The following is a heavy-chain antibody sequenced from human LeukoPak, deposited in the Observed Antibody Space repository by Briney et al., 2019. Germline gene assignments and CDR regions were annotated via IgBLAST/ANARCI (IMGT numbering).Heavy chain of an antibody. V-gene: IGHV1-8*01. CDR3: ARAPVLRYFDWNQAVYYMEG. Sequence: ASVTVSCKASGYTFTSYDINWVRQATGQGLEWMGWMNPNSGNTGYAQKFQGRVTMTRNTSISTAYMELSSLRSEDTAVYYCARAPVLRYFDWNQAVYYMEGWGKGTTVTISS. J-gene: IGHJ6*03. CDR1: GYTFTSYD. D-gene: IGHD3-9*01. CDR2: MNPNSGNT.